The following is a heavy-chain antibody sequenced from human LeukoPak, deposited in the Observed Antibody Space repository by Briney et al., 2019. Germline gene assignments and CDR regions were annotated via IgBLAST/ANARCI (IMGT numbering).Heavy chain of an antibody. CDR3: AGGGGRYYYDSSGYRSYYFDY. D-gene: IGHD3-22*01. J-gene: IGHJ4*02. Sequence: PSETLSLTCTVSGGSISTYYWTWIRQPPAKGLEWIGYIYDTGSTNYNPSLKSRVTISVDTSKNQFSLKLSSVTAADTAVYYCAGGGGRYYYDSSGYRSYYFDYWGQGTLVTVSS. V-gene: IGHV4-59*12. CDR2: IYDTGST. CDR1: GGSISTYY.